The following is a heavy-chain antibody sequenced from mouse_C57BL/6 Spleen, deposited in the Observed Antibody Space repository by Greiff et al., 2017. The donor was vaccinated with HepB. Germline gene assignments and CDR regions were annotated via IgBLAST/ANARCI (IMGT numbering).Heavy chain of an antibody. CDR3: TRDYYSNYEEY. J-gene: IGHJ2*01. CDR1: GFNIKDYY. Sequence: EVQLQQSGAELVRPGASVKLSCTASGFNIKDYYMHWVKQRPEQGLEWIGRIDPEDGDTEYAPKFQGKATMTADTSSNTAYLQLSSLTSEDTAVYYCTRDYYSNYEEYWGQGTTLTVSS. CDR2: IDPEDGDT. D-gene: IGHD2-5*01. V-gene: IGHV14-1*01.